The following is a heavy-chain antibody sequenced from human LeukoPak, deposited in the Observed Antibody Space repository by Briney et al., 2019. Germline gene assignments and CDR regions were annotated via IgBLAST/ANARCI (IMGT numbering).Heavy chain of an antibody. V-gene: IGHV1-18*01. CDR3: ARDLWPHCSSTSRLNWFDP. J-gene: IGHJ5*02. Sequence: ASVKVSCKASGYTFTSYGISWVRQAPGQGLEWMGWISAYNGNTNYAQKLQGRVTMTTDTSTSTAYMELRSLRSDDTAVYYCARDLWPHCSSTSRLNWFDPWGQGTLVTVSS. D-gene: IGHD2-2*01. CDR1: GYTFTSYG. CDR2: ISAYNGNT.